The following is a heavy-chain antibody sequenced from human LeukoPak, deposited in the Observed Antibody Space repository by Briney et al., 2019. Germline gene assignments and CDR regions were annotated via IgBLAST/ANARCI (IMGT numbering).Heavy chain of an antibody. D-gene: IGHD2-2*01. CDR1: GFTFSSYA. CDR3: AKETGRYCSSTSCPQDYYYGMDV. Sequence: GGSLRLSCAASGFTFSSYAMHWVRQAPGKGLEWVAVISYDGSNKYYADSVKGRFTISRDNSKNTLYLQMNSLRAEDTAVYYCAKETGRYCSSTSCPQDYYYGMDVWGQGTTVTVSS. V-gene: IGHV3-30-3*01. J-gene: IGHJ6*02. CDR2: ISYDGSNK.